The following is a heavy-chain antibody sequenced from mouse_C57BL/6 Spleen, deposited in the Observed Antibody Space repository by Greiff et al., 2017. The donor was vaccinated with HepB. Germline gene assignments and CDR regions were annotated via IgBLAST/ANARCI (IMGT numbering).Heavy chain of an antibody. Sequence: QVHVKQPGAELVKPGASVKMSCKASGYTFTSYWITWVKQRPGQGLEWIGDIYPDSGSTNYNEKFKSKATLTVDTSSSNAYMQLSSLTSEDSAVYYCARERYYFDYWGQSTTLTVSS. J-gene: IGHJ2*01. CDR2: IYPDSGST. CDR1: GYTFTSYW. CDR3: ARERYYFDY. V-gene: IGHV1-55*01.